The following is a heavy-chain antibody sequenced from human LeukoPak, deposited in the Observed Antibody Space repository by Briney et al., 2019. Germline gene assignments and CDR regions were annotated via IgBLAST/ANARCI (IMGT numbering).Heavy chain of an antibody. CDR2: MNPNSGNT. Sequence: GASVKVSCKASGYTFSSYEINWVRRATGQGLEWMGWMNPNSGNTGYAQKFQGRITMTRNTSISTAYMELSRLRYDDTAVYYCARGYSGIAAAEDYWGQGTLVTVSS. CDR3: ARGYSGIAAAEDY. V-gene: IGHV1-8*01. J-gene: IGHJ4*02. D-gene: IGHD6-13*01. CDR1: GYTFSSYE.